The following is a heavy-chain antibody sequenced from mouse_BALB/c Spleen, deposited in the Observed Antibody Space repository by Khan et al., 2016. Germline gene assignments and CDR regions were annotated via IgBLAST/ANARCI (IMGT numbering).Heavy chain of an antibody. CDR1: GYTFTNYG. D-gene: IGHD1-1*01. J-gene: IGHJ3*01. CDR2: INTYTGEP. Sequence: QIQLVQSGPELKKPGETVKISCKASGYTFTNYGMNWVKQAPGKGLKWMAWINTYTGEPTYADDFKGRFAFSLETSASTAYLQINNLKNEDTATYFCARDGKQPFAYWGQGTLVTVSA. CDR3: ARDGKQPFAY. V-gene: IGHV9-3-1*01.